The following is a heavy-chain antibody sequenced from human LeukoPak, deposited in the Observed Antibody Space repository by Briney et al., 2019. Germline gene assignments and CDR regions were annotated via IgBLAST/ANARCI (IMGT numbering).Heavy chain of an antibody. CDR2: INHSGST. CDR3: ARGGEYSNSQVDY. V-gene: IGHV4-34*01. Sequence: SETLSLTCAVYGGSFSGYYWSWIRQPPGKGLEWIGEINHSGSTNYNPSLKSRVTISVDTSKNQFSLKLSSVTAADTAVYYCARGGEYSNSQVDYWGQGTLVTVSS. D-gene: IGHD6-6*01. J-gene: IGHJ4*02. CDR1: GGSFSGYY.